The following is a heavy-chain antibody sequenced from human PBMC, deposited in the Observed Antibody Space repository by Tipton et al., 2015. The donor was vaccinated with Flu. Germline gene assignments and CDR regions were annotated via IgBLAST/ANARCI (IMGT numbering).Heavy chain of an antibody. V-gene: IGHV3-21*01. Sequence: SLRLSCTASGFTFSLYTMNWVRQAPGKGLEWVSSITSHANSQTYYADSVQGRFTVSRDNTKNSLYLQMNSLRAEDTALYFCASLLGSTYDSYIMDVWGQGTTVIVSS. CDR1: GFTFSLYT. J-gene: IGHJ6*02. CDR2: ITSHANSQT. D-gene: IGHD3-3*01. CDR3: ASLLGSTYDSYIMDV.